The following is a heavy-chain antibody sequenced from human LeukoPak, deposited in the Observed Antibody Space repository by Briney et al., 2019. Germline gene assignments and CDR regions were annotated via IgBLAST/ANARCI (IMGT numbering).Heavy chain of an antibody. D-gene: IGHD5-18*01. CDR3: ARDEGTAMATGYY. CDR1: RGTFSSYA. J-gene: IGHJ4*02. Sequence: GASVKVSCKASRGTFSSYAISWVRQAPGQGLEWMGRIIPILGIANYAQKFQGRVTITADKSTSTAYMELSSLRSEDTAVYYCARDEGTAMATGYYWGQGTLVTVSS. V-gene: IGHV1-69*04. CDR2: IIPILGIA.